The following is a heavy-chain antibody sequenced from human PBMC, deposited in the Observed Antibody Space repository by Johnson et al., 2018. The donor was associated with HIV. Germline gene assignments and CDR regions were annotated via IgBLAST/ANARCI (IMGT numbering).Heavy chain of an antibody. CDR3: ARDLGNWDSPRSAFDI. D-gene: IGHD1/OR15-1a*01. CDR1: GFTVSSNY. Sequence: VQLVESGGGVVQPGRSLRLSCAASGFTVSSNYMNWVRQAPGKGLEWVSVIYSGGTTYYADSVKGRFTISRDNSKNTLYLQMNSLRAEDTAVYYCARDLGNWDSPRSAFDIWGQGTMVTVSS. V-gene: IGHV3-66*01. J-gene: IGHJ3*02. CDR2: IYSGGTT.